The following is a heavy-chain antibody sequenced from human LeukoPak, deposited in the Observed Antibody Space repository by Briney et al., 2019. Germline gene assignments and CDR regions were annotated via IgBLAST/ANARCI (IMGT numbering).Heavy chain of an antibody. D-gene: IGHD3-22*01. Sequence: SETLSLTCAVYGGSFSGYYWSWIRQPPGKGLEWIGEINHSGSTNYNPSLKSRVTISVDTSKNQFSLKLSSVTAADTAVYYCARTGGYYDSSGPNDYWGQGTLVTVSS. CDR1: GGSFSGYY. V-gene: IGHV4-34*01. CDR3: ARTGGYYDSSGPNDY. CDR2: INHSGST. J-gene: IGHJ4*02.